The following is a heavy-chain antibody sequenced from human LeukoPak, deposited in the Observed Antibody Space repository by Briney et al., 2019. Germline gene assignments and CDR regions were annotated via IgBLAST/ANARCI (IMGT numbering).Heavy chain of an antibody. J-gene: IGHJ4*02. CDR1: GGSISSYY. CDR3: ARADDYGDDNFDY. Sequence: SETLSLTGTVSGGSISSYYWSWIRQPPGKGLEWIGYIYYSGSTNYNPSLKSRVTISVDTSKNQFSLKLSSVTAADTAVYYCARADDYGDDNFDYWGQGTLVTVSS. D-gene: IGHD4-17*01. V-gene: IGHV4-59*01. CDR2: IYYSGST.